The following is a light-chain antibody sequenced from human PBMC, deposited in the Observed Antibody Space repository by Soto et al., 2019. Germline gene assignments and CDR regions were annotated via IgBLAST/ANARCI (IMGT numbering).Light chain of an antibody. V-gene: IGKV1-27*01. J-gene: IGKJ1*01. Sequence: DIQMTQSPSSLSASVGDRVTITWRASQGISNYLAWYQQKPEKDPKLLIYAASTLQSGVPSRFSGSGSGTDFTLTISSLQPEDVATYYFQKYNSAPRTFGQGTKVEIK. CDR2: AAS. CDR1: QGISNY. CDR3: QKYNSAPRT.